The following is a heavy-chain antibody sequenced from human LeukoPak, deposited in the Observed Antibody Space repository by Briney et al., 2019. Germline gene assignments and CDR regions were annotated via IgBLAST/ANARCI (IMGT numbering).Heavy chain of an antibody. CDR1: GGSISSSNW. V-gene: IGHV4-4*02. Sequence: SETLPLTCAVSGGSISSSNWWSWVRQPPGKGLEWIGEIYHSGSTNYNPSLKSRVTISVDKSKNQFSLKLSSVTAADTAVYYCASQGDYYYYGMDVWGKGTTVTVSS. J-gene: IGHJ6*04. CDR3: ASQGDYYYYGMDV. CDR2: IYHSGST.